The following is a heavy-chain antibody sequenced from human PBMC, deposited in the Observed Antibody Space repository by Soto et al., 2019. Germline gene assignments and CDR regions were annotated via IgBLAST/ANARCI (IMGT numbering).Heavy chain of an antibody. J-gene: IGHJ3*02. D-gene: IGHD3-3*01. CDR3: ASGWRVDAFDI. Sequence: EVQLVESGGGLVQPGGSLRLSCAASGFSVSSHYMSWVRQAPGKGLEWVSLIYSGGSTYYADSVKGRFTISRHNSKNTLDLQMNSLRAEDTAVYYCASGWRVDAFDIWGQGTMVTVSS. V-gene: IGHV3-53*04. CDR1: GFSVSSHY. CDR2: IYSGGST.